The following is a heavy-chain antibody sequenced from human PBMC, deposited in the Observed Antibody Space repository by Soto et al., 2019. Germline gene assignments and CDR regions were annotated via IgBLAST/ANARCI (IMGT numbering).Heavy chain of an antibody. CDR1: GFTLSRHT. D-gene: IGHD3-16*01. Sequence: GSLRLSFAASGFTLSRHTMNWVRQAPGKGLEWVSFIGSRTSDIYYADSVKGRFTISRDNAKNSLYLDLTRLRDEDTAVYFCVRDYYDTSCYPNTFDMWGQGTMVTVS. V-gene: IGHV3-21*01. CDR3: VRDYYDTSCYPNTFDM. CDR2: IGSRTSDI. J-gene: IGHJ3*02.